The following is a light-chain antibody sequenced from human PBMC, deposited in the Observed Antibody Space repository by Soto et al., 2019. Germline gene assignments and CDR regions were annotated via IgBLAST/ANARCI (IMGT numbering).Light chain of an antibody. J-gene: IGKJ5*01. CDR3: QQYVSAHIT. CDR2: GVS. CDR1: QSVSSY. Sequence: EIVLTQSPATLSLSPGSSSTLSCRASQSVSSYLAWYQQKPGQAPRLLIYGVSSRATGVPVSFSGSGSGTDFTLTISRLEPEDFAVYYCQQYVSAHITFGQGTRLELK. V-gene: IGKV3-20*01.